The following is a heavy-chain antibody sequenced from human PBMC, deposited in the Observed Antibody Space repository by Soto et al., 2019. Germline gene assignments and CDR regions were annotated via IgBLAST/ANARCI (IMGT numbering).Heavy chain of an antibody. J-gene: IGHJ4*02. CDR3: AHSPWGAAPDY. CDR1: GFSLSARGVG. V-gene: IGHV2-5*01. Sequence: SGPTLVNPTPTLTLTCTVSGFSLSARGVGVGLFRQPPGKALEWLAIISWKDDKRYSPSLQSRLTIAKGTSTNQVVLTMTDMDPMDTGTYYCAHSPWGAAPDYWGQGTPVTVSS. CDR2: ISWKDDK. D-gene: IGHD3-16*01.